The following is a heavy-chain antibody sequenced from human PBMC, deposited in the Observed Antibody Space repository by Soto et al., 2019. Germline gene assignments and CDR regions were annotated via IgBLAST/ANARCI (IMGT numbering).Heavy chain of an antibody. CDR3: AKSLSAIPGDS. J-gene: IGHJ4*02. V-gene: IGHV3-7*05. CDR2: IKQDASEK. CDR1: GFTFSSYW. Sequence: EVQLVESGGGLVQSGGSLRLSCAASGFTFSSYWMSWVRQGPGKGPEWVANIKQDASEKYYVDSVKGRFTIPRDNAKNSLYLQMTSLRAEDTAVYHCAKSLSAIPGDSWGQGTLVIVSS.